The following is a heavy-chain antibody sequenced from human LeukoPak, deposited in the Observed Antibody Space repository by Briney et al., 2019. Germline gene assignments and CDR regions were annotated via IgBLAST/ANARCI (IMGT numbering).Heavy chain of an antibody. D-gene: IGHD3-10*01. CDR1: GFTLSSYW. V-gene: IGHV3-7*01. CDR3: AREGATSGSAC. Sequence: GGSLRLSCAASGFTLSSYWMSWVRQAPGKGLEWVANIKQDGSEKYYVDSVKGRFTISRDNAKNSLYLQMNSLRAEDTAVYYCAREGATSGSACWGQGILVTVSS. J-gene: IGHJ4*02. CDR2: IKQDGSEK.